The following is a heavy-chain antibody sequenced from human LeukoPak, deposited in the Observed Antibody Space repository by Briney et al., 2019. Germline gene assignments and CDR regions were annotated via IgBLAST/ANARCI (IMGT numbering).Heavy chain of an antibody. CDR2: ISSSSSYI. V-gene: IGHV3-21*01. CDR1: GFTFSSYS. D-gene: IGHD5-24*01. CDR3: TRDDGYTTGY. J-gene: IGHJ4*02. Sequence: GGSLRLSCAASGFTFSSYSMNWVRQAPGKGLEWVSSISSSSSYIYYADLVNGRFTISRDNAQNSLSMQMNRLRAEDTAVYYCTRDDGYTTGYWGQGTLVTVSS.